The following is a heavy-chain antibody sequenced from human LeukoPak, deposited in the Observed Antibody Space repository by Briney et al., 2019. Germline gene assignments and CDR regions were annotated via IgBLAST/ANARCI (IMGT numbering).Heavy chain of an antibody. V-gene: IGHV3-21*01. Sequence: GGSLRLSCAASSFTFSSYSMNWVRQAPGKGLEWVSSISSSSSYIYYADSVKGRFTISRDNAKNSLYLQMKSLRAEDTAVYYCAREPYDSSGYLTDYWGQGTLVTVSS. J-gene: IGHJ4*02. CDR1: SFTFSSYS. CDR3: AREPYDSSGYLTDY. D-gene: IGHD3-22*01. CDR2: ISSSSSYI.